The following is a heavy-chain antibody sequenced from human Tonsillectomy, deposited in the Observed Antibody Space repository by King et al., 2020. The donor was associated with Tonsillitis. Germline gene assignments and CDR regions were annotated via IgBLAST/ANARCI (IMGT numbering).Heavy chain of an antibody. D-gene: IGHD3-9*01. Sequence: EVQLVESGGGLVKPGGSLRLSCAASGFTFSSYGMNWVRQAPGKGLEWVSSISTSSTYIYYADSLKGRFTISRDNAKNSLYLQMNSLRAEDTAVYYCARYHLSYSSFLTGFGGDPQNAMDVWGQGTTVTVSS. CDR2: ISTSSTYI. V-gene: IGHV3-21*01. CDR1: GFTFSSYG. J-gene: IGHJ6*02. CDR3: ARYHLSYSSFLTGFGGDPQNAMDV.